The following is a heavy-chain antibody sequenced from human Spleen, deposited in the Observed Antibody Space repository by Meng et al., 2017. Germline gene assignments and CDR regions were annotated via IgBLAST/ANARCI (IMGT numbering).Heavy chain of an antibody. D-gene: IGHD6-19*01. Sequence: GESLKISCAASGFTFSNYAMNWVRQAPGKGLEWVSGFSGSGSSTKYADSVKGRFTISRDSSKNIFYLQMKSLRAEDTAVYFCAKDRTDYSGYRSGWDVGMDAFDIWGQGTMVTVSS. CDR3: AKDRTDYSGYRSGWDVGMDAFDI. CDR1: GFTFSNYA. CDR2: FSGSGSST. J-gene: IGHJ3*02. V-gene: IGHV3-23*01.